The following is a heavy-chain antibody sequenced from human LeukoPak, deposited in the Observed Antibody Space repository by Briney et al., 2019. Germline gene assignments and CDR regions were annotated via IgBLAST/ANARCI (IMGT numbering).Heavy chain of an antibody. CDR2: VRYSGKT. J-gene: IGHJ4*02. CDR1: GGSISSSSSY. CDR3: ARHYYDSSGLAYYFDY. Sequence: SETLSLTSTVSGGSISSSSSYWGWIRQPPGKGLEWIGSVRYSGKTYYNPSLKSRVTMSVDTSKNQFSLRLTSVTAADTAVYSCARHYYDSSGLAYYFDYWGQGTLVTVSS. D-gene: IGHD3-22*01. V-gene: IGHV4-39*01.